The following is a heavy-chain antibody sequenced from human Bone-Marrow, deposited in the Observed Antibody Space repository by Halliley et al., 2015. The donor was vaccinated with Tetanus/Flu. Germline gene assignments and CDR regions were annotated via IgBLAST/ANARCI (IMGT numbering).Heavy chain of an antibody. V-gene: IGHV5-51*03. CDR2: IYPGDSDT. Sequence: QLAQSGAEVKKPGESLKISCKGSGYSFNSYWIGWVRQMPGKGLEWMGIIYPGDSDTRYSPSFQGQVTISADKSISTAYLQWSSLKSSDTAMYYGARSHSCSWSGFDYWGQGTLVTVSS. J-gene: IGHJ4*02. D-gene: IGHD6-13*01. CDR1: GYSFNSYW. CDR3: ARSHSCSWSGFDY.